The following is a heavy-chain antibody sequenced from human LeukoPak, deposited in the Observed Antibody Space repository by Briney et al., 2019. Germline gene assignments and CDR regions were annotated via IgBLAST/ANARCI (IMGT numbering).Heavy chain of an antibody. CDR1: GFTVSSNY. CDR2: ISYDGSNK. CDR3: ARVKVIQLWLSAFDI. Sequence: GGSLRLSCAASGFTVSSNYMSWVRQAPGKGLEWVAVISYDGSNKYYADSVKGRFTISRDNSKNTLYLQMNSLRAEDTAVYYCARVKVIQLWLSAFDIWGQGTMVTVSS. D-gene: IGHD5-18*01. V-gene: IGHV3-30*01. J-gene: IGHJ3*02.